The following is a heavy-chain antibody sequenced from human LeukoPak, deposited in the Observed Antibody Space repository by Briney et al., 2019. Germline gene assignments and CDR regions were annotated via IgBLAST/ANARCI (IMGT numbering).Heavy chain of an antibody. J-gene: IGHJ4*02. D-gene: IGHD6-13*01. Sequence: PGGSLRLSCSASGFTFSNYAMSWVRQAPGQGLEGVSGISGSDGATYYADSVKGRFTISRDNSKNTLYLHMNSLRAEDTALYYCAKGYGYTSCWYIDYWGQGALVTVSS. CDR3: AKGYGYTSCWYIDY. CDR2: ISGSDGAT. CDR1: GFTFSNYA. V-gene: IGHV3-23*01.